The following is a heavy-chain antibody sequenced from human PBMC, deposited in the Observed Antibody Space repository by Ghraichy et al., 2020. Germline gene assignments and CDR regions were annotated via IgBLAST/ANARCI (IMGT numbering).Heavy chain of an antibody. CDR1: GYMFSTYD. J-gene: IGHJ5*02. V-gene: IGHV1-8*01. CDR3: ARGRGGYSGSGGPGNWFDP. CDR2: MNPNSGKT. D-gene: IGHD5-12*01. Sequence: ASVKVSCKASGYMFSTYDINWVRQAAGQGLEWMGWMNPNSGKTGYAQKFQGRVTMTRNTSISTAYMELSSLRSEDTAVYYCARGRGGYSGSGGPGNWFDPWGQGTLVTVSS.